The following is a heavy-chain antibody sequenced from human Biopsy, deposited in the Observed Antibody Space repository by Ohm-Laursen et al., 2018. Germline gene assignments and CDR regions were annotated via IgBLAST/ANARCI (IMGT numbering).Heavy chain of an antibody. J-gene: IGHJ2*01. D-gene: IGHD5-12*01. CDR2: THYTGHI. CDR1: GDTISTYY. CDR3: ARNRVDVVKVTTIGWNFDL. V-gene: IGHV4-59*08. Sequence: SETLSLTCTVSGDTISTYYWNWIRQTPGKGLEWIGYTHYTGHIRINPSLNSRAAISVDTSKDQFSLKLSSLTAADMAIYYCARNRVDVVKVTTIGWNFDLWGRGTLVTVS.